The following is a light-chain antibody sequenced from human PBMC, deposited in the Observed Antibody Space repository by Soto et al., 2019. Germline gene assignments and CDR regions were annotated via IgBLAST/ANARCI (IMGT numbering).Light chain of an antibody. J-gene: IGKJ1*01. V-gene: IGKV4-1*01. CDR3: QQYYSSWT. CDR1: QSVLHSSSDRNY. CDR2: WAS. Sequence: DIVMTQAPNSLAVSLGDRATINCKSSQSVLHSSSDRNYLAWYQQKPGHPPKLLISWASTRESGVPDRFRGSGSGTDFTPTISSLQAEDVAVYYCQQYYSSWTFGQGTKVDIK.